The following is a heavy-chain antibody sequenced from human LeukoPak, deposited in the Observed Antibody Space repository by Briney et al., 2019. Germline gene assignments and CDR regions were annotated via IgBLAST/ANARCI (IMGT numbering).Heavy chain of an antibody. Sequence: ASAKVSCKASGYTFTGYYMHWVRQAPGQGLEWMGWINPNNGGTGYAQKFQGRVAMTRDTSISTAYMELSGLRSDDTAVYYCARDRNGDYLDYWGQGTLVTVSS. D-gene: IGHD1-1*01. J-gene: IGHJ4*02. V-gene: IGHV1-2*02. CDR1: GYTFTGYY. CDR3: ARDRNGDYLDY. CDR2: INPNNGGT.